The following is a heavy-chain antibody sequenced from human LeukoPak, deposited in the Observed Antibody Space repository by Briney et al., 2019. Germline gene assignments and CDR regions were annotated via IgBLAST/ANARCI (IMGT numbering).Heavy chain of an antibody. Sequence: GGSLRLSCAASGFTVSSNYMSWVRQAPGKGLEWVGFIRSKAYGGTTEYAASVKGRFAISRDDSKSIAYLQMNSLKTEDTAVYYCTRGWLDRGPWGQGTLVTVSS. CDR3: TRGWLDRGP. D-gene: IGHD3-10*01. CDR2: IRSKAYGGTT. V-gene: IGHV3-49*04. CDR1: GFTVSSNY. J-gene: IGHJ5*02.